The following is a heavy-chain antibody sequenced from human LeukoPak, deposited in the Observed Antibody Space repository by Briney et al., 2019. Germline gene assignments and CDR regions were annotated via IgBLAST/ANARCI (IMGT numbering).Heavy chain of an antibody. Sequence: PRASVKVSCKASGYTFTSYGISWVRQAPGQGLEWMGWISAYNGNTNYAQKLQGRVTMTTDTSTSTAYMELRSLNSDDTAMYYCARCPRGDCSGDSCYCWSDPWGQGTLVTVSS. V-gene: IGHV1-18*01. J-gene: IGHJ5*02. CDR1: GYTFTSYG. D-gene: IGHD2-15*01. CDR3: ARCPRGDCSGDSCYCWSDP. CDR2: ISAYNGNT.